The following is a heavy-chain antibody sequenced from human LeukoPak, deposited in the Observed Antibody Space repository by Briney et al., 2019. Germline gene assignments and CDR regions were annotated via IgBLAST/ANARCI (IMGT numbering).Heavy chain of an antibody. CDR3: ARVSMVRGPKGAFDI. V-gene: IGHV4-4*07. Sequence: SETLSLTCTVSGGSISSYYWSWIRQPAGKGLEWIGRIYISGSTNYNPSPKSRVTISVDTSKNQFSLKLSSVTAADTAVYYCARVSMVRGPKGAFDIWGQGTMVTVSS. CDR2: IYISGST. D-gene: IGHD3-10*01. CDR1: GGSISSYY. J-gene: IGHJ3*02.